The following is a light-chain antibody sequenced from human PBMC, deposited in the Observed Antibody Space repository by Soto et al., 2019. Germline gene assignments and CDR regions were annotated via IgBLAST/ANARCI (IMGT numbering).Light chain of an antibody. V-gene: IGKV3-20*01. CDR2: GVS. CDR1: QSINHKY. Sequence: EIVLTQSPGTLSLSPGERATLSCRASQSINHKYLAWFQQEPGQTPRLLIHGVSVRATGIPDRFSCSVSGTDFTLTISRLEPGDFAVYYCHLYCGSPWTFCQGTKVEIK. J-gene: IGKJ1*01. CDR3: HLYCGSPWT.